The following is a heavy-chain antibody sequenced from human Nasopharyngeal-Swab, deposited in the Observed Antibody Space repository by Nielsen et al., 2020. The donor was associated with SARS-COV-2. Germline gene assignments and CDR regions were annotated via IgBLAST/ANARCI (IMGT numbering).Heavy chain of an antibody. J-gene: IGHJ6*03. D-gene: IGHD6-13*01. Sequence: SCAASGFTFSSYAMHWVRQAPGKGLEWVAVISYDGSNKYYADSVKGRFTISRDNSKNTLYLQMNSLRAEDTAVYYCARGYSSRSEYYYYYMDVWGKGTTVIVSS. CDR1: GFTFSSYA. CDR3: ARGYSSRSEYYYYYMDV. V-gene: IGHV3-30*04. CDR2: ISYDGSNK.